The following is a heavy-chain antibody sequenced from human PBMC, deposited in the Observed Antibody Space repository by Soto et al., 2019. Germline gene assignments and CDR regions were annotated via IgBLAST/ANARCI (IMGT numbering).Heavy chain of an antibody. J-gene: IGHJ4*02. CDR2: IGGSGDT. CDR3: AFTWGVAANQDDV. CDR1: GFTFSNQA. Sequence: GGSLRLSCAASGFTFSNQAMSWVRQASGKGLEWVSGIGGSGDTYYADSVKGRFTVSRDNSKNTLHLQMSSLRAEDTAVYYCAFTWGVAANQDDVWGQRNLVTVSS. V-gene: IGHV3-23*01. D-gene: IGHD3-16*01.